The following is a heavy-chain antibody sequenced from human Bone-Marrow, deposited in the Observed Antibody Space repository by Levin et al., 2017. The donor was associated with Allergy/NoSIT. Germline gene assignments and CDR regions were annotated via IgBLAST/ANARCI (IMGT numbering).Heavy chain of an antibody. Sequence: SGPTLVKPTQTLTLTCTFSGFSLNTFGVGVGWIRQSPGKALEWLGIIYWNDDKRYSPSVKNRLTMTKDTSKNQVALRMIDMEPVDTGTYYCAHSIWYGYCSGSRCGRFDTWGQGALVTVSS. V-gene: IGHV2-5*01. D-gene: IGHD2-15*01. CDR3: AHSIWYGYCSGSRCGRFDT. CDR2: IYWNDDK. J-gene: IGHJ5*02. CDR1: GFSLNTFGVG.